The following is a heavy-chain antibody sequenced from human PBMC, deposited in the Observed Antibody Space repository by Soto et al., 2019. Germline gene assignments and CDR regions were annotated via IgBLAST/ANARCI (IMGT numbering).Heavy chain of an antibody. CDR2: ISGSNTYT. CDR3: APEARGSSSPADP. CDR1: GFTFSDYY. J-gene: IGHJ5*02. Sequence: GSLRLSCAAYGFTFSDYYMSWIRQAPGKGLEWLSYISGSNTYTDYADSVKGRFTISRDNAKNSLYLQMNSLRADDTAVYYCAPEARGSSSPADPWGQGTLVTVSS. D-gene: IGHD5-18*01. V-gene: IGHV3-11*03.